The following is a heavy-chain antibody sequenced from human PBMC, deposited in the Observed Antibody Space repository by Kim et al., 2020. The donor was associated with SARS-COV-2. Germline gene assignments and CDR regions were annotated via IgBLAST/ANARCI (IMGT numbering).Heavy chain of an antibody. CDR1: GGSISSSSYY. CDR3: ARHTSTYYYDSSGYQYFQH. V-gene: IGHV4-39*01. J-gene: IGHJ1*01. Sequence: SETLSLTCTVSGGSISSSSYYWGWIRQPPGKGLEWIGSIYYSGSTYYNPSLKSRVTISVDTSKNQFSLKLSSVTAADTAVYYCARHTSTYYYDSSGYQYFQHWGQGTLVTVSP. CDR2: IYYSGST. D-gene: IGHD3-22*01.